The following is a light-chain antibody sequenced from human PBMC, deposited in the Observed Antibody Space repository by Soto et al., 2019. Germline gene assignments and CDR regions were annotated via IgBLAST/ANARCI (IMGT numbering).Light chain of an antibody. Sequence: EIVLTQSPATLSLSPGERATLSCRASQSVSSYLAWYQQKHGQAPRLLIYDASNRATGIPARFSGSGSGTDFTLTISILEPEDFAVYYCQQRSNWPPTFGQGTKVDIK. CDR1: QSVSSY. CDR3: QQRSNWPPT. V-gene: IGKV3-11*01. J-gene: IGKJ1*01. CDR2: DAS.